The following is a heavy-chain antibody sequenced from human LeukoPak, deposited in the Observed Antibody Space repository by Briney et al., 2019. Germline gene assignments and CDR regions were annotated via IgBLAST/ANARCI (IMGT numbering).Heavy chain of an antibody. CDR2: IYHSGST. CDR3: ARAGARSSSWYGGYYYYYMDV. Sequence: PSETLSLTCTVSGYSISSGYYWGWIRQPPGKGLEWIGSIYHSGSTYYNPSLKSRVTISVDTSKNQFSLKLSSVTAADTAVYYCARAGARSSSWYGGYYYYYMDVWGKGTTVTVSS. D-gene: IGHD6-13*01. CDR1: GYSISSGYY. V-gene: IGHV4-38-2*02. J-gene: IGHJ6*03.